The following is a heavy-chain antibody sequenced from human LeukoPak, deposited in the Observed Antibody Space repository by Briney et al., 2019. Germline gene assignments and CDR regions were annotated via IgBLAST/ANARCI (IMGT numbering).Heavy chain of an antibody. CDR3: ARALSGYSYEDY. Sequence: SETLSLTCTVSGGSISSSSYYWGWIRQPPGKGLEWIGSIYYSGSTNYNPSLKSRVTISVDTSKNQFSLKLSSVTAADTAVYYCARALSGYSYEDYWGQGTLVTVSS. CDR2: IYYSGST. D-gene: IGHD5-18*01. CDR1: GGSISSSSYY. V-gene: IGHV4-39*07. J-gene: IGHJ4*02.